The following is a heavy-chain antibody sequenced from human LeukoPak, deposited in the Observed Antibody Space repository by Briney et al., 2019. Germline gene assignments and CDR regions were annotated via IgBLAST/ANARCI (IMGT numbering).Heavy chain of an antibody. J-gene: IGHJ4*02. CDR3: ARTYYYDSRSFDY. CDR1: GYTFTNYG. Sequence: ASVKVSCKASGYTFTNYGISWVRQAPGQGLEWMGWISAYNASTNYAQKLQGRVTMTTDTSTSTAYMELRSLRSDDTAVYYCARTYYYDSRSFDYWGQGTLVTVSS. CDR2: ISAYNAST. V-gene: IGHV1-18*01. D-gene: IGHD3-22*01.